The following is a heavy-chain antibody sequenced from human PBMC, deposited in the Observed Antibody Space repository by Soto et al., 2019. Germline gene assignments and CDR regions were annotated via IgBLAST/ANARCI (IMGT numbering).Heavy chain of an antibody. CDR3: ARVLGGYCSGGSCLAKYYFDY. J-gene: IGHJ4*02. CDR1: GGTFSSYA. Sequence: ASVKVSCKASGGTFSSYAISWVRQAPGQGLEWMGGIIPIFGTANYAQKFQGRVTITADESTSTAYMELSSLRSEDTAVYYCARVLGGYCSGGSCLAKYYFDYWGQGTLVTVSS. D-gene: IGHD2-15*01. V-gene: IGHV1-69*13. CDR2: IIPIFGTA.